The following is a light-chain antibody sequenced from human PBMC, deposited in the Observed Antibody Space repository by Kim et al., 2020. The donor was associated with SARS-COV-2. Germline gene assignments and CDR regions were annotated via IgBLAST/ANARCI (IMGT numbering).Light chain of an antibody. V-gene: IGLV2-14*04. CDR3: SSYTSSSTYV. Sequence: GQSITISCTGTSSDVGVYNYVSWYQQHPGKAPKLMIYDVSKRPSGVSNRFSGSKSGITASLTISGLQAEDEADYYCSSYTSSSTYVFGSGTKVTVL. CDR1: SSDVGVYNY. CDR2: DVS. J-gene: IGLJ1*01.